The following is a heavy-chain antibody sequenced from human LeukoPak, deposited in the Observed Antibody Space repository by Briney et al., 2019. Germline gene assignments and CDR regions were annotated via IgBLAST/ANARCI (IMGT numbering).Heavy chain of an antibody. J-gene: IGHJ3*02. D-gene: IGHD6-19*01. CDR3: ARVRSGWNHDAFDI. CDR2: IYTSGST. V-gene: IGHV4-4*07. CDR1: GGSISSYY. Sequence: PSETLSLTCTVSGGSISSYYWSWIRQPAGKGLEWIGRIYTSGSTNYNPSLKSRVTMSVGTSKNQSSLKLSSVTAADTAVYYCARVRSGWNHDAFDIWGQGTMVTVSS.